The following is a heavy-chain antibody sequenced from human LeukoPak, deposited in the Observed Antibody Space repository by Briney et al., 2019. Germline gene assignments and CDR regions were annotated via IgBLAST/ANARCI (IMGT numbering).Heavy chain of an antibody. CDR1: GFTFSDFE. CDR2: ISISGDTT. J-gene: IGHJ4*02. D-gene: IGHD6-25*01. Sequence: GGSLRLSCAASGFTFSDFEMNWVRQAPGKGLEWASYISISGDTTYYADSVKGRFIISRDNAKNSLYLQMNSLRAEDTAVYYCARNQRGLKRDYWGQGTLVTVSS. V-gene: IGHV3-48*03. CDR3: ARNQRGLKRDY.